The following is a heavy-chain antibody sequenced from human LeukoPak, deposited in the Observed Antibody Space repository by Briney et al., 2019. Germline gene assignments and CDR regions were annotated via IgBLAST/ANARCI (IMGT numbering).Heavy chain of an antibody. CDR1: GFTVSSNF. CDR3: ARDRLPPLGAFDI. J-gene: IGHJ3*02. Sequence: GGSLRLSCAASGFTVSSNFMSWVRQAPGKGLEWVSVIYSGGNTYYADYVKGRFTISRDNSKNTLYLQMNSLRVEDTAVYHCARDRLPPLGAFDIWGQGTMVTVSS. D-gene: IGHD3-16*01. V-gene: IGHV3-66*01. CDR2: IYSGGNT.